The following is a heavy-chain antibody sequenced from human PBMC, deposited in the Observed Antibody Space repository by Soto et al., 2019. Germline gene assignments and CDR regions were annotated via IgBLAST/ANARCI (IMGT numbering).Heavy chain of an antibody. CDR2: ISAYNANT. D-gene: IGHD1-20*01. J-gene: IGHJ4*02. CDR3: AKGITGTTRTKFFDY. Sequence: ASVKVSCKASGYTFINYGISWVRLAPGQGPEWMGWISAYNANTNYAQQLQGRVTMTRDTSTSTVYMELRSLRSEDTAVYYCAKGITGTTRTKFFDYWGQGTLVTVSS. V-gene: IGHV1-18*01. CDR1: GYTFINYG.